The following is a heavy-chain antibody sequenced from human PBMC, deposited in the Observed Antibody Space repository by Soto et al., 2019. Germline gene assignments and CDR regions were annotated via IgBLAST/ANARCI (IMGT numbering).Heavy chain of an antibody. Sequence: EVQLVESGGGLVQPGGSLRLSCAASGFTLSSYWMHWVRQAPGKGLVWVSRINSDGSSTSYADSVKGRVTISRDNAKNTLYLQMNCLRAEDTAVYYCARDPGTGYYDSSGYYYDWGQGTLVTVSS. CDR1: GFTLSSYW. J-gene: IGHJ4*02. CDR2: INSDGSST. D-gene: IGHD3-22*01. V-gene: IGHV3-74*01. CDR3: ARDPGTGYYDSSGYYYD.